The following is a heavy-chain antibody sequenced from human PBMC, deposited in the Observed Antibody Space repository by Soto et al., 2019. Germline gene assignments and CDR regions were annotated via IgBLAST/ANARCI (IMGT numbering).Heavy chain of an antibody. D-gene: IGHD2-15*01. J-gene: IGHJ4*02. CDR3: ARGLVVAATRGPLDY. CDR2: ISSSAYTI. Sequence: QVQLVESGGGLVKPGGSLRLSFAASGFRFGDYYMSWIRQAAGKGLEWVSYISSSAYTIYYAASVEGRFTISRDNAKNSLFLQMNSLRADDTAVYYCARGLVVAATRGPLDYWGPGILVTVSS. CDR1: GFRFGDYY. V-gene: IGHV3-11*01.